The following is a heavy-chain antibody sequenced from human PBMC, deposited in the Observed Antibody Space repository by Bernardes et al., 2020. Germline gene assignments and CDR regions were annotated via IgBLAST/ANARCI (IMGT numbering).Heavy chain of an antibody. J-gene: IGHJ4*02. D-gene: IGHD2-15*01. Sequence: GGSLRLSCAASGFTFSSYSMNWVRQAPGKGLEWVSYISSSSSTIYYADSVKGRFTISRDNAKNSLYLQMNSLRDEDTAVYYCARDAVLGYCSGGSGESRGCYFDYWGQGTLVTVSS. V-gene: IGHV3-48*02. CDR3: ARDAVLGYCSGGSGESRGCYFDY. CDR1: GFTFSSYS. CDR2: ISSSSSTI.